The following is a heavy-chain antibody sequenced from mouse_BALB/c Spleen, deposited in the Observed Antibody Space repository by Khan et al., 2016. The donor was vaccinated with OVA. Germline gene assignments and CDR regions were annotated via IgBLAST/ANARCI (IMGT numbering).Heavy chain of an antibody. Sequence: EVQLQESGTVLVRPGASVKMSCKASGYSFTSFWMHWVKQRPGQGLEWIGGIFPGNSDTSYNQKFKGKAKMTAVTSASTAYLELSSLTNEDTAVYWCTRGGYGSFDYWGQGTLVTVSA. J-gene: IGHJ3*01. CDR3: TRGGYGSFDY. D-gene: IGHD1-2*01. CDR2: IFPGNSDT. CDR1: GYSFTSFW. V-gene: IGHV1-5*01.